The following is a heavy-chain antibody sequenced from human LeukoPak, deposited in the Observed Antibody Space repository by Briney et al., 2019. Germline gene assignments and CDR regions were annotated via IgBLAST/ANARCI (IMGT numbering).Heavy chain of an antibody. CDR1: GFPFSSYA. Sequence: GGSLRLSCAASGFPFSSYAMSWVRQAPGKGLEWVSVIYSGGSTYYADSVKGRFTISRDNSKNTLYLQMNSLRAEDTAVYYCARDTDYGDYVFAFDIRGQGTMVTVSS. CDR2: IYSGGST. V-gene: IGHV3-66*01. CDR3: ARDTDYGDYVFAFDI. J-gene: IGHJ3*02. D-gene: IGHD4-17*01.